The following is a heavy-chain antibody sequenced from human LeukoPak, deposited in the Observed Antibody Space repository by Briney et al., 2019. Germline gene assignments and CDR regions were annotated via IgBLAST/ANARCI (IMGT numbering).Heavy chain of an antibody. J-gene: IGHJ5*02. CDR2: ISVYNGNT. CDR1: GYTFKSYG. D-gene: IGHD4-23*01. CDR3: ARGDYGGNPGS. V-gene: IGHV1-18*01. Sequence: ASVKVSCKASGYTFKSYGISWVRQAPGQGLEWMGWISVYNGNTNYTQKFQGRVTMTTDTSTSTAYMELRSLRSDDTAVYYCARGDYGGNPGSWGQGTLVTVSS.